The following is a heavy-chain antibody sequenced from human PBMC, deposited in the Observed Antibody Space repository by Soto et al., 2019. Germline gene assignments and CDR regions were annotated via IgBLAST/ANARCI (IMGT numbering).Heavy chain of an antibody. V-gene: IGHV4-4*02. D-gene: IGHD4-17*01. CDR3: AKAPDGDYPRV. Sequence: QVQLQESGPGLVKPSGTLSLTCTVSGDSITTGNWWTWVRQPPGKGLEWIGEIYHTGNTHYSPSLMSRVSISVDKSNDQFSLKLTSVTAADTAVYFCAKAPDGDYPRVWGQGTQVIVS. CDR2: IYHTGNT. CDR1: GDSITTGNW. J-gene: IGHJ4*02.